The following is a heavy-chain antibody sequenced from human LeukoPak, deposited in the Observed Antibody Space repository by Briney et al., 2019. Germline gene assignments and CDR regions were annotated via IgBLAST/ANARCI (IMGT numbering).Heavy chain of an antibody. D-gene: IGHD2-21*02. CDR1: GGSISSGGYS. Sequence: PSETLSPTCAVSGGSISSGGYSWSWIRQPPGKGLEWIGYIYHSGSTYYNPSLKSRVTISVDRSKNQFSLKLSSVTAADTAVYYCARVNGCGGDCYVFDYWGQGTLVTVSS. CDR2: IYHSGST. CDR3: ARVNGCGGDCYVFDY. V-gene: IGHV4-30-2*01. J-gene: IGHJ4*02.